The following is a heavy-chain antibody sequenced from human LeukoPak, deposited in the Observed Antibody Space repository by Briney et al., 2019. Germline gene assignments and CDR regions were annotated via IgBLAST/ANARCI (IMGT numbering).Heavy chain of an antibody. CDR3: ATSGRFGEYFDF. CDR2: ISGSGGST. D-gene: IGHD3-10*01. V-gene: IGHV3-23*01. CDR1: GFTFGSYA. Sequence: GGSLRLSCAASGFTFGSYAMNWVRQAPGKGLEWVSTISGSGGSTYYADSVKGRFTISRDNSKNTLYMQMNSLRADDTAVYYCATSGRFGEYFDFWGQGTLVTVSS. J-gene: IGHJ4*02.